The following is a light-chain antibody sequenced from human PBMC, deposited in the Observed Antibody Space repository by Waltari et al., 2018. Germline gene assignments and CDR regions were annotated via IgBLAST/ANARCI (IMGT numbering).Light chain of an antibody. CDR1: QSVLYSSDNKNY. J-gene: IGKJ4*01. Sequence: DIVMTQSPDSLAVSLGERATINCKSSQSVLYSSDNKNYLAWYQPKPGQPPKLLIYWASTREPGVPDRFSGSGSGTDFTLTISSLQAEDVAVYYCQQYYSTPLTFGGGTKVDIK. CDR2: WAS. V-gene: IGKV4-1*01. CDR3: QQYYSTPLT.